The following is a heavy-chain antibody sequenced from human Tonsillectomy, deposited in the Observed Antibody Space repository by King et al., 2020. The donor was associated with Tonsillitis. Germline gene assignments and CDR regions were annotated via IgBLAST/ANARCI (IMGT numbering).Heavy chain of an antibody. CDR3: ARDTVFWSGYYPLDV. CDR2: INNSSGTI. J-gene: IGHJ6*02. CDR1: GFTFSSYS. D-gene: IGHD3-3*01. Sequence: VQLVESGGGLVQPGGSLRLSCAASGFTFSSYSMNWVRQAPGKGLECISYINNSSGTIYYADSVKGRFTISRDNAKNSLYLQMNSLRDEDTAIYYCARDTVFWSGYYPLDVWGQGTTVTVSS. V-gene: IGHV3-48*02.